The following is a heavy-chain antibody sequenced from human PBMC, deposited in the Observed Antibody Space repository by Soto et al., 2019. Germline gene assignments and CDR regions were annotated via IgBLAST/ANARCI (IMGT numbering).Heavy chain of an antibody. CDR3: AAGGTRWLHSPFDY. D-gene: IGHD1-1*01. V-gene: IGHV1-24*01. Sequence: QVQLLQSGAEVKKPGASVKVSCKVSGHTLTELSMHWVRQAPGRGLEWMGGFDPEDGETISAQKFQGRVTMTEDTSTDSTYMELTSLRSEDTGGYYCAAGGTRWLHSPFDYWGQGTLVTISS. CDR2: FDPEDGET. J-gene: IGHJ4*02. CDR1: GHTLTELS.